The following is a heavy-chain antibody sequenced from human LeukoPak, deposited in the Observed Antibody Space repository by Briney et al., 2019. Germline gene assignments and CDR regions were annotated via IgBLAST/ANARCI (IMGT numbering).Heavy chain of an antibody. D-gene: IGHD4-11*01. Sequence: GGSLRLSCAASGFTFSSYSMNWVRQAPGKGLEWASSISSSSSYIYYADSVKGRFTISRDNAKNSLYLQMNSLRAEDAAVYYCARDDYSNPLSYWGQGTLVTVSS. CDR3: ARDDYSNPLSY. CDR2: ISSSSSYI. V-gene: IGHV3-21*01. J-gene: IGHJ4*02. CDR1: GFTFSSYS.